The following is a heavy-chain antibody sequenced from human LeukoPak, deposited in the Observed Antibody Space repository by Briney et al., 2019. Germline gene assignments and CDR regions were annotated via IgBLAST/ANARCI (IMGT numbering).Heavy chain of an antibody. CDR3: ARVIFGQLTGPLGD. Sequence: GSLRLSCAASGFSFSRYPMGWVRQAPGKGLEWIGYIYYSGSTNYNPSLKSRVTMSVDTSKNQFSLRLSSVTAADTAVYYCARVIFGQLTGPLGDWGQGTLVTVSS. CDR2: IYYSGST. CDR1: GFSFSRYP. J-gene: IGHJ4*02. V-gene: IGHV4-59*01. D-gene: IGHD3-9*01.